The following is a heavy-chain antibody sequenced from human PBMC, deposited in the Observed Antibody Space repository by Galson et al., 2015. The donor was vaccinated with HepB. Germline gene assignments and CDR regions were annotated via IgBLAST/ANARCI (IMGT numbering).Heavy chain of an antibody. CDR1: GYTLTELS. J-gene: IGHJ4*02. CDR3: ATAIERGSGWPGPGY. V-gene: IGHV1-24*01. D-gene: IGHD6-19*01. CDR2: FDPEDGET. Sequence: SVKVSCKVSGYTLTELSMHWVRQAPGKGLEWMGGFDPEDGETIYAQKFQGRVTMTEDISTDTAYMELSSLRSEDTAVYYCATAIERGSGWPGPGYWGQGTLVTVSS.